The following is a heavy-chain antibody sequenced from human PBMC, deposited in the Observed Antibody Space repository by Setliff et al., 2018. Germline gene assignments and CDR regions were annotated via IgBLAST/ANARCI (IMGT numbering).Heavy chain of an antibody. CDR1: GFTFSNYG. CDR2: IWFDGSNK. D-gene: IGHD5-12*01. CDR3: ARDFGGGYAAFDI. Sequence: GKSLKISCAASGFTFSNYGIHWVRQAPGKGLEWVAVIWFDGSNKYYADSVKGRFTISRDNSKNTLYLQMNSLRAEDTAVYYCARDFGGGYAAFDIWGQGTMVTVSS. J-gene: IGHJ3*02. V-gene: IGHV3-33*01.